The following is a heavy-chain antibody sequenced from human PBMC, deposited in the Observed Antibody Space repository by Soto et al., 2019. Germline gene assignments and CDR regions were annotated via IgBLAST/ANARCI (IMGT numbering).Heavy chain of an antibody. V-gene: IGHV3-23*01. CDR2: ISGGGGTT. D-gene: IGHD6-19*01. J-gene: IGHJ4*02. Sequence: GGSLRLSCAASGFTFSSHAMSWVRQAPGKGLEWVSGISGGGGTTYYADSVKGRFTISRDTSKNTLYLQMNSLRVEDTAVYYCTKAVAAVDYWGQGTLVTVSS. CDR1: GFTFSSHA. CDR3: TKAVAAVDY.